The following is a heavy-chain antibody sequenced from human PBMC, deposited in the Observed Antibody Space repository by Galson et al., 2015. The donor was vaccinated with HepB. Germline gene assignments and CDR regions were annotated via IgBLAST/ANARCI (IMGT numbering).Heavy chain of an antibody. Sequence: SEPQSLTCTVSGGSISSFYWSWIRQPAGKGLEWIGRIYTSGSTNYNPSLKSRVTMSVDTSKNQFSLKLSSVTAADTVVYYCAREYGRNDYGDYTGGNFDYWGQGTLVTVSS. CDR1: GGSISSFY. CDR3: AREYGRNDYGDYTGGNFDY. V-gene: IGHV4-4*07. CDR2: IYTSGST. J-gene: IGHJ4*02. D-gene: IGHD4-17*01.